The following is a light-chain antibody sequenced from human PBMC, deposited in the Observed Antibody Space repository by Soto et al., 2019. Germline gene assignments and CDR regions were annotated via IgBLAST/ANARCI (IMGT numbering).Light chain of an antibody. Sequence: QSVLTQPASVSGSPGQSITISCTGTSSYVGTYNSVSWYQQCPGKAPKLMIHDVSNRPSGVSNRFSGSKSGNTASLTISGLQAEDEADYYCSSYTSSSSYVFGSGTKVTVL. J-gene: IGLJ1*01. CDR3: SSYTSSSSYV. V-gene: IGLV2-14*01. CDR1: SSYVGTYNS. CDR2: DVS.